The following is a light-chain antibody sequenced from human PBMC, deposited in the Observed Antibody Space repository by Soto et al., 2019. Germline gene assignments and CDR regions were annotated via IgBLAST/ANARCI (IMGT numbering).Light chain of an antibody. Sequence: SVLTQPASVSGSPGQSSTISCTGTSSDVGGYNYVSWYQQHPGKAPNLMIYEVSNRPSRVSNRFSGSKSGNTASLTISGLQAEDEADYYCSSYTRSSTSYVFGTGTKVTVL. CDR1: SSDVGGYNY. J-gene: IGLJ1*01. CDR2: EVS. CDR3: SSYTRSSTSYV. V-gene: IGLV2-14*01.